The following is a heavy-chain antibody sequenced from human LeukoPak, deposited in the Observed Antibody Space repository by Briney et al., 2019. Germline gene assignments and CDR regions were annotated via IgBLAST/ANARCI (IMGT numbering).Heavy chain of an antibody. V-gene: IGHV1-18*01. Sequence: ASVKVSCKASGYTFTSFGISWVRQAPGQGLEWTGWISAYNGNRKYAQNVQGRVTMTTDTSTSTAYMELRSLRSDDTAVYYCARDLGEDTTMIFFDFWGQGTLVTVSS. J-gene: IGHJ4*02. D-gene: IGHD5-18*01. CDR3: ARDLGEDTTMIFFDF. CDR1: GYTFTSFG. CDR2: ISAYNGNR.